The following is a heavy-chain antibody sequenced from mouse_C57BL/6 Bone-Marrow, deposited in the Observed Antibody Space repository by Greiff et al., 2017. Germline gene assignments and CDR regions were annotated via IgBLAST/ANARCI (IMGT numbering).Heavy chain of an antibody. CDR1: GYTFTSYW. J-gene: IGHJ3*01. CDR3: TTKAYYSNSAWFAY. Sequence: EVQLQQSGTVLARPGASVKMSCKTSGYTFTSYWMHWVKQRPGQGLEWIGAIYPGNSDTSYNQKFKGKAKLTAVTSASTAYMELSSLTNEDSAVYYCTTKAYYSNSAWFAYWGQGTLVTVSA. V-gene: IGHV1-5*01. D-gene: IGHD2-5*01. CDR2: IYPGNSDT.